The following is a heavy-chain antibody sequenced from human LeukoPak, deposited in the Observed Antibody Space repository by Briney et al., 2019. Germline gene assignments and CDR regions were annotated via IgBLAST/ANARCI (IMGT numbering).Heavy chain of an antibody. J-gene: IGHJ6*03. Sequence: ASVKVSCKASGYTFTSYGISWVRQAPGQGLEWMGWISAYNGNTNYAQKLQGRVTMTTDTSTSTAYMELSRLRSDDTAVYYCARTGYSSSWYWGTYYYYMDVWGKGTTVTVSS. CDR3: ARTGYSSSWYWGTYYYYMDV. V-gene: IGHV1-18*01. D-gene: IGHD6-13*01. CDR2: ISAYNGNT. CDR1: GYTFTSYG.